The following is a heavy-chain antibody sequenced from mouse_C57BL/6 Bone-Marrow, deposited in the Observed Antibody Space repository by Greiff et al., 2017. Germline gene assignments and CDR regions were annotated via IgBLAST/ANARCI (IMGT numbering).Heavy chain of an antibody. CDR2: ISYSGST. J-gene: IGHJ4*01. D-gene: IGHD2-4*01. V-gene: IGHV3-1*01. CDR1: GYSITSGYD. CDR3: ARGDDYDEGYYAMDY. Sequence: EVKVLESGPGMVKPSQSLSLTCTVTGYSITSGYDWHWIRHFPGNKLEWMGYISYSGSTNYNPSLKSRISITHDTSKNHFFLKLKSVTTEDTATYYCARGDDYDEGYYAMDYWGKGTSVTVSS.